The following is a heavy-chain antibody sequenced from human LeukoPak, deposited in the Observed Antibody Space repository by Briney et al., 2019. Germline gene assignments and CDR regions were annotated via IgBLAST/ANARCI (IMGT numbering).Heavy chain of an antibody. CDR3: AKDRDSYGDYVLGY. Sequence: AGSLRLSCAASGFTFNNYAMTWVRQAPGKGLEWVSAISGSGGSTYYADSVKGRFTVSRDNSKNTLYLQMSSLRAEDTAVYYCAKDRDSYGDYVLGYWGQGTLVTVSS. D-gene: IGHD4-17*01. J-gene: IGHJ4*02. V-gene: IGHV3-23*01. CDR1: GFTFNNYA. CDR2: ISGSGGST.